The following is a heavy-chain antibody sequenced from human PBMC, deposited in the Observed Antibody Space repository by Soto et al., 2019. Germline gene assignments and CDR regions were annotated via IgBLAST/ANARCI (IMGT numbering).Heavy chain of an antibody. CDR2: ISYDGSNK. Sequence: QVQLVESGGGGVQPGRSLRLSCAASGFTFSSYAMHWVRQAPGKGLEWVAVISYDGSNKYYADSVKGRFTISRDNSKTTLYLQMNSLRAEDTAVYYGARTPLDSSGYNKYFPTHHYYFDYWCQGTLVTVSS. J-gene: IGHJ4*02. CDR3: ARTPLDSSGYNKYFPTHHYYFDY. D-gene: IGHD3-22*01. V-gene: IGHV3-30-3*01. CDR1: GFTFSSYA.